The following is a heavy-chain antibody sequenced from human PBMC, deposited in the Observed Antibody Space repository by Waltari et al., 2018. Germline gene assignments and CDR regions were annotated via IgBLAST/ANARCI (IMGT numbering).Heavy chain of an antibody. CDR2: IWYDGSNK. Sequence: QVQLVESGGGVVQPGRSLRLSCAASGFTFSSYGMHWVRQAPGKGLEGVAVIWYDGSNKYYADAVKGRFTISRDNSKNTLYLQMNSLRAEDTAVYYCARDGNWGPVPSSSDYWGQGTLVTVSS. CDR3: ARDGNWGPVPSSSDY. V-gene: IGHV3-33*01. D-gene: IGHD7-27*01. CDR1: GFTFSSYG. J-gene: IGHJ4*02.